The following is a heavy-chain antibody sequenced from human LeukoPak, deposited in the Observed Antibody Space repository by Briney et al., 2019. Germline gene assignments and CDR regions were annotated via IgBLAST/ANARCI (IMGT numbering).Heavy chain of an antibody. CDR2: IYHSGST. Sequence: SETLSLTCTVSGYSISSGYYWGWIRQPPGKGLEWIGSIYHSGSTYYNPSLKSRVTISVDTSKNQFSLKLTSVTAADTAVYYCARRGYTTSGGHWFDPWGQGTLVTVSS. CDR3: ARRGYTTSGGHWFDP. J-gene: IGHJ5*02. CDR1: GYSISSGYY. D-gene: IGHD5-12*01. V-gene: IGHV4-38-2*02.